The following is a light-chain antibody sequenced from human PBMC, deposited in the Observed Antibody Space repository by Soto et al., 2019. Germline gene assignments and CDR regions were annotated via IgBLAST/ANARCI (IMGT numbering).Light chain of an antibody. CDR3: QQRSNWPPT. CDR1: QSVSSS. J-gene: IGKJ4*01. CDR2: DAS. Sequence: EIVLTQSPATLSLSPGERATLSCTASQSVSSSLAWYQRKPGQAPMLLIYDASNRATGIPARFSGSGSGTDFTLTISSLEPEEFAVYYCQQRSNWPPTFGGGTKVEIK. V-gene: IGKV3-11*01.